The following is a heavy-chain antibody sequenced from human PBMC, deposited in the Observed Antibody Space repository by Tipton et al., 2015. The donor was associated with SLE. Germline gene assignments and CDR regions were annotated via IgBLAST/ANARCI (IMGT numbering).Heavy chain of an antibody. CDR2: IYSSGST. Sequence: TLSLTCSVSGGSISSGSFYWSWIRQPAGKGLEWIGRIYSSGSTHYKSSLKSRVTISVDTSKNQFSLKLNSVTAADTAVYYCAAARAGCSRNSCYLDDLGPGTLVTVSS. CDR1: GGSISSGSFY. D-gene: IGHD2-2*01. CDR3: AAARAGCSRNSCYLDD. J-gene: IGHJ4*02. V-gene: IGHV4-61*02.